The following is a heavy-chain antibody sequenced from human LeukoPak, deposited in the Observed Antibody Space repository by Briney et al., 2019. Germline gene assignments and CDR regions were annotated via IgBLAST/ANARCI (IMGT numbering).Heavy chain of an antibody. CDR1: GYTFTNYG. CDR3: ARGYSGSYYGSGSYYNWFDP. CDR2: ISAYNGNT. V-gene: IGHV1-18*01. Sequence: ASVKVSCEASGYTFTNYGISWVRQAPGQGLEWMGWISAYNGNTNYAQKLQGRVTMTTDTSTSTAYMELRSLRSDDTAVYYCARGYSGSYYGSGSYYNWFDPWGQGTLVTVSS. J-gene: IGHJ5*02. D-gene: IGHD3-10*01.